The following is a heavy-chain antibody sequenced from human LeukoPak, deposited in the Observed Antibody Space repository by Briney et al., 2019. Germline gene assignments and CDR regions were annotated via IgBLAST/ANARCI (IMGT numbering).Heavy chain of an antibody. Sequence: SETLSLTCAVYGGSFSGYYRSWIRQPPGKGLEWIGEINHSGSTNYNPSLKSRVTISVDTSKNQFSLKLSSVTAADTAVYYCARERRWLLARINDYWGQGTLVTVSS. V-gene: IGHV4-34*01. CDR3: ARERRWLLARINDY. D-gene: IGHD3-22*01. J-gene: IGHJ4*02. CDR2: INHSGST. CDR1: GGSFSGYY.